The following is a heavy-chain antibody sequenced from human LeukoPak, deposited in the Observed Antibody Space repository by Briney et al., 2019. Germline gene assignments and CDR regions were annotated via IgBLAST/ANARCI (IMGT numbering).Heavy chain of an antibody. CDR1: GYTFTSYG. D-gene: IGHD6-19*01. Sequence: GASVKVSCKASGYTFTSYGISWVRQAPGQGLEWMGWISGYNGNTHYAQKLQGRVTMTTDTSANTAYMELRSLRSDDTAVYYCAKDRSSGWYAGAYYYYYMDVWGKGTTVTVSS. CDR2: ISGYNGNT. CDR3: AKDRSSGWYAGAYYYYYMDV. J-gene: IGHJ6*03. V-gene: IGHV1-18*01.